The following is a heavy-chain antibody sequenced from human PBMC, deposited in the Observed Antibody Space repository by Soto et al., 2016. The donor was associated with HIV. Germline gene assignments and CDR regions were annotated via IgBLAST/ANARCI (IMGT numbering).Heavy chain of an antibody. CDR1: GLTVSHHY. J-gene: IGHJ4*02. D-gene: IGHD3-16*01. CDR2: IFVGGNT. Sequence: EVQLVETGGGLIQPGGSLRLSCAASGLTVSHHYMSWVRQAPGKGLEWVSVIFVGGNTYYSTSVKGRFATSRDDSENTLHLQLNALRVEDTAIYYCATGGNHFGPFDQWGQGTLVTVSS. CDR3: ATGGNHFGPFDQ. V-gene: IGHV3-53*02.